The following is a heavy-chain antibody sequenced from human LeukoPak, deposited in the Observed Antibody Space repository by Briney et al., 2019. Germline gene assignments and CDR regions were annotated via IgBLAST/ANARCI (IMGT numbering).Heavy chain of an antibody. CDR1: GGSIRSSYYY. V-gene: IGHV4-39*01. Sequence: NPSETLSLTCTVSGGSIRSSYYYWGWIRQPPGKGLEWIGSIYDSGSTYYNPSLKSRVTISVDTSKNQFSLKLNSVTAADTAVYYCASNDGFLEWPLDYWGQGTLVTVSS. CDR3: ASNDGFLEWPLDY. J-gene: IGHJ4*02. CDR2: IYDSGST. D-gene: IGHD3-3*01.